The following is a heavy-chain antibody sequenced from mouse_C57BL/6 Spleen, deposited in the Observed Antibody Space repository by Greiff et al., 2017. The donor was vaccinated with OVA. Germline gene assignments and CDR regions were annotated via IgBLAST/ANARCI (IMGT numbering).Heavy chain of an antibody. CDR1: GYSFTGYY. D-gene: IGHD2-4*01. J-gene: IGHJ4*01. CDR2: INPSTGGT. Sequence: VHVKQSGPELVKPGASVKISCKASGYSFTGYYMNWVKQSPEKSLEWIGEINPSTGGTTYNQKFKAKATLTVDKSSSTAYMQLKSLTSEDSAVYYCARGGIYYDYLYAMDYWGQGTSVTVSS. V-gene: IGHV1-42*01. CDR3: ARGGIYYDYLYAMDY.